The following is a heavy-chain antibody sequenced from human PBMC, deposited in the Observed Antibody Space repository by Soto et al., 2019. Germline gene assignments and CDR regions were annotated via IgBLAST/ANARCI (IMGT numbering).Heavy chain of an antibody. CDR1: GGSFSGYY. Sequence: SETLSLTCAFYGGSFSGYYWSWIRQPPGKGLEWIGEINHSGSTNYNPSLKSRVTISVDTSKNQFSLKLSSVTAADTAVYYCARGVAVLPTYHYYYAMAVWGQGTTVTVSS. J-gene: IGHJ6*02. CDR2: INHSGST. D-gene: IGHD2-8*02. CDR3: ARGVAVLPTYHYYYAMAV. V-gene: IGHV4-34*01.